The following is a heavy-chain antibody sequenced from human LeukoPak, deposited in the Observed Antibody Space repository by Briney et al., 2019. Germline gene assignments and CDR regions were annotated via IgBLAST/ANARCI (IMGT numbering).Heavy chain of an antibody. CDR2: IYYSGST. V-gene: IGHV4-59*01. Sequence: SETLSLTCTVSGGSISSYYWSWIRQPPGKGLEWIGYIYYSGSTNYNPSLKSRVTISVDTSKTQSSLKLSSVTAADTAVYYCARLSGYDWERFYDYWGQGTLVTVSS. D-gene: IGHD5-12*01. CDR3: ARLSGYDWERFYDY. J-gene: IGHJ4*02. CDR1: GGSISSYY.